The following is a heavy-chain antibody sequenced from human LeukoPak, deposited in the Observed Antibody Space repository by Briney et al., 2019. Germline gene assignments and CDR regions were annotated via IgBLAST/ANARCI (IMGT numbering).Heavy chain of an antibody. Sequence: PSETLSLTCTVSGGSISSYYWSWIRQPPGKGLEWIGHNYTSGSTNYNPSLKSRVTISVDTSKNQFSLKLSSVTAADTAVYYCASTPLDDLWSGYYMDVWGKGTTVTVSS. D-gene: IGHD3-3*01. V-gene: IGHV4-4*09. CDR3: ASTPLDDLWSGYYMDV. CDR1: GGSISSYY. CDR2: NYTSGST. J-gene: IGHJ6*03.